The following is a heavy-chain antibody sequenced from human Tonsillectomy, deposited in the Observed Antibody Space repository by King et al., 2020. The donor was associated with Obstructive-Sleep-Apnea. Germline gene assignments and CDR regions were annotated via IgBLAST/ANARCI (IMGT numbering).Heavy chain of an antibody. D-gene: IGHD6-13*01. CDR2: IYYSGST. CDR3: ARCGSSWYACIDY. V-gene: IGHV4-30-4*01. CDR1: GGSISSGDYY. Sequence: LQLQESGPGLVKPSQTLSLTCTVSGGSISSGDYYWSWIRQPPGKGREWIGYIYYSGSTYYNPSLKSRVTISVATSKNQFSLKLTSVTAPDTAVYYRARCGSSWYACIDYWGQGTLVTVSA. J-gene: IGHJ4*02.